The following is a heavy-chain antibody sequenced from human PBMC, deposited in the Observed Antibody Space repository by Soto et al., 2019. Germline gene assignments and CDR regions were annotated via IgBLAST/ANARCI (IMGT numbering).Heavy chain of an antibody. Sequence: QVQLVQSGAEMKQPGASVKVSCKTSGYAFSGYRLSWVRQGPGQGLEWMGWISGYNGNTDYAQKFQGRVTMTTDTSTSTAYMELRSLRSDDTAVYYCARDLDPPNGFDSWGQGTLVTVSS. CDR2: ISGYNGNT. CDR3: ARDLDPPNGFDS. D-gene: IGHD2-8*01. CDR1: GYAFSGYR. J-gene: IGHJ5*01. V-gene: IGHV1-18*01.